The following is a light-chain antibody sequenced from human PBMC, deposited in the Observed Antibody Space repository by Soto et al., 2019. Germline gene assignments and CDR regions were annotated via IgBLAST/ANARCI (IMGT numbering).Light chain of an antibody. CDR2: DVS. CDR3: QQYNNWPLT. CDR1: QGVTTN. V-gene: IGKV3-15*01. J-gene: IGKJ4*01. Sequence: EIVLTQSPPTLCVSPPHGEILXCRSGQGVTTNFAWYQQKSGQSPRLLIYDVSHRATGVPDRFSGTGSETDFTLTISGLQSEDFAVYYCQQYNNWPLTFGGGTKVDIK.